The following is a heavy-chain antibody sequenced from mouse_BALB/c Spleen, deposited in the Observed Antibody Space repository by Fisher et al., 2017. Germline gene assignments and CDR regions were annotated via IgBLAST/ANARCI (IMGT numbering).Heavy chain of an antibody. CDR3: ARIGTYWYFDV. D-gene: IGHD1-1*02. V-gene: IGHV1S81*02. J-gene: IGHJ1*01. Sequence: KFKGKATLTSDKSSSTAYMQLSSPTSEDSAVYYCARIGTYWYFDVWGAGTTVTVSS.